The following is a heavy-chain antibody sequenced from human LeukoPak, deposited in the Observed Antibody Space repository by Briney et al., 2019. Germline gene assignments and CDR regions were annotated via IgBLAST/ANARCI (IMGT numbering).Heavy chain of an antibody. CDR3: ARDELRYLDWIYYYYYGMDV. D-gene: IGHD3-9*01. CDR1: GYIFTTYG. V-gene: IGHV1-18*01. CDR2: ISAYNGDT. J-gene: IGHJ6*02. Sequence: GASVKVSCKASGYIFTTYGISWVRQAPGQGLEWMGWISAYNGDTNYAQKLQGRVTMTTDTSTSTAYMELRSLRSDDTAMYYCARDELRYLDWIYYYYYGMDVWGQGTTVTVSS.